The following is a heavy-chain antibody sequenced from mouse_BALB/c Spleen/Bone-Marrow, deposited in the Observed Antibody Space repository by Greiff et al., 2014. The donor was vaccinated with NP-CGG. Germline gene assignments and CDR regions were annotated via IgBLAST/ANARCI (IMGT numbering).Heavy chain of an antibody. CDR2: ITSGGSYT. V-gene: IGHV5-6-4*01. CDR3: TRDNGPFDY. Sequence: EVQLVESGGGLVKPGGSLKLSCAASGFTFSSYTMSWVRQTPEKRLEWVATITSGGSYTYYPDSVKGRFTISRDNAKNTLYLQMSSLKSEGTAMYYCTRDNGPFDYWGQGTTLTVSS. CDR1: GFTFSSYT. J-gene: IGHJ2*01. D-gene: IGHD1-2*01.